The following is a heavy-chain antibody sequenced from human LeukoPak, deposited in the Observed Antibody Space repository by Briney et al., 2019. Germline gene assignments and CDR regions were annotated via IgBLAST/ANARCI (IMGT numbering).Heavy chain of an antibody. V-gene: IGHV3-49*04. CDR3: TRALLTGYPFDY. CDR1: GFTFGDYA. CDR2: IRSKAYGGTT. J-gene: IGHJ4*02. D-gene: IGHD3-9*01. Sequence: PGGSLRLSCTASGFTFGDYAMSWVRQAPGKGLEWVGFIRSKAYGGTTEYAASVKGRFTISGDDSKSIAYLQMNSLKTEDTAVYYCTRALLTGYPFDYWRQGTLVTVS.